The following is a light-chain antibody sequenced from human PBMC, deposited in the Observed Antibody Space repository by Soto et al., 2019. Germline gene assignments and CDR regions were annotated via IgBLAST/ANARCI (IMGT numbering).Light chain of an antibody. V-gene: IGKV3-20*01. CDR2: GAT. Sequence: EIVVTQSPGTLSLSTGERATLSCRASQSGARSFLGWYQQKPGQAPRLLIYGATSNATGIPDRFSGSGSGTVFPLTISRLPPEDVVVYYFQRFATSAFTFGPGTTVDVK. J-gene: IGKJ3*01. CDR1: QSGARSF. CDR3: QRFATSAFT.